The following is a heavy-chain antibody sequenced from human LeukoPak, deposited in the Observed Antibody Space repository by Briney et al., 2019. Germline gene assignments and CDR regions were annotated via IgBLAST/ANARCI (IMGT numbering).Heavy chain of an antibody. V-gene: IGHV4-38-2*02. D-gene: IGHD5-24*01. CDR2: IYHSGST. CDR3: ARVSSRDGYNFDY. J-gene: IGHJ4*02. CDR1: DYSISSGYY. Sequence: SETLSLTCSVSDYSISSGYYWGWIRQPPGKGLEWIGSIYHSGSTYYNPSLKSRVTISVDTSKNHFSLKLSSVTAADTAVYYCARVSSRDGYNFDYWGQGTLVTVSS.